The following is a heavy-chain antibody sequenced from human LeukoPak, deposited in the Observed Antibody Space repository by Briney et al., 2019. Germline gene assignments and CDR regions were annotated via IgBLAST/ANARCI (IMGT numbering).Heavy chain of an antibody. D-gene: IGHD5-18*01. CDR2: IYYSGST. V-gene: IGHV4-59*01. Sequence: PSETLSPTCTVSGGSISSYYWSWIRQPPGKGLEWIGYIYYSGSTNYNPSLKSRVTISVDTSKNQFSLKLSSVTAADTAVYYCARGAAMVEYFDYWGQGTLVTVSS. CDR3: ARGAAMVEYFDY. CDR1: GGSISSYY. J-gene: IGHJ4*02.